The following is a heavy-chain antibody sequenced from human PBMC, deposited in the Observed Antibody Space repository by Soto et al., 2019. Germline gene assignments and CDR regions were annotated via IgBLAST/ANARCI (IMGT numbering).Heavy chain of an antibody. Sequence: QVQLQESGPGLVKPSQTLSLTCTVSGGSISSGGYYWSWIRQHPGKGLEWIGYIYYSGSTYYNPSLKSRFTISVDTSKNQFSLKLSSVTAADTAVYYCARALRATMVRGALRPYYFDYWGQGTLVTVSS. CDR1: GGSISSGGYY. CDR3: ARALRATMVRGALRPYYFDY. V-gene: IGHV4-31*03. CDR2: IYYSGST. D-gene: IGHD3-10*01. J-gene: IGHJ4*02.